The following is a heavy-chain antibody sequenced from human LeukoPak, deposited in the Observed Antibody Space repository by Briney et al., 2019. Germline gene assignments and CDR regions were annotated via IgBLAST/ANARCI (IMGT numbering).Heavy chain of an antibody. CDR1: AFTFSGYA. J-gene: IGHJ6*02. CDR3: AREIVMTGFFSYYGLDL. Sequence: PGSSLRLSCAASAFTFSGYAIPWVRQAPGKGLEWVAIIWFDGTEKHYADSVKGRFTISRDNARNTAYLQMNTLRAEDTAMYYCAREIVMTGFFSYYGLDLWGQGTTVTVS. D-gene: IGHD3-9*01. V-gene: IGHV3-33*01. CDR2: IWFDGTEK.